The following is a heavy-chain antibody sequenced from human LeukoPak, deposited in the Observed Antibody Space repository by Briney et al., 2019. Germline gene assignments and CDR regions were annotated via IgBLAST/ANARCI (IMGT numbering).Heavy chain of an antibody. D-gene: IGHD3-10*01. V-gene: IGHV4-38-2*01. Sequence: SETLSLTCAVSGYSISSGYYWGWIRKPPGKGLEWIGSIHQSGRTYSNPSLKSRVTISVDTSENQFSLKLSSVTAADTAVYYCARLVYNGSGIYHYFDYWGQGTLVTVSS. CDR2: IHQSGRT. J-gene: IGHJ4*02. CDR3: ARLVYNGSGIYHYFDY. CDR1: GYSISSGYY.